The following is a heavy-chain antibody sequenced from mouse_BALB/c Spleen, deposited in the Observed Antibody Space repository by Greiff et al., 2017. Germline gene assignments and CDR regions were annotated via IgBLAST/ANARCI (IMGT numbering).Heavy chain of an antibody. V-gene: IGHV7-3*02. J-gene: IGHJ3*01. CDR2: IRNKANGYTT. Sequence: EVQLVESGGGLVQPGGSLRLSCATSGFTFTDYYMSWVRQPPGKALEWLGFIRNKANGYTTEYSASVKGRFTISRDNSQSILYLQMNTLRAEDSATYYCARAFAYWGQGTQVTVSA. CDR3: ARAFAY. CDR1: GFTFTDYY.